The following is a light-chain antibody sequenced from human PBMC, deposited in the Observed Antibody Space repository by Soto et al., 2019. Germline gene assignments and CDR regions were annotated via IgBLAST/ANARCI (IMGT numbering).Light chain of an antibody. CDR3: QQYNSLYT. CDR2: KES. CDR1: QSISSW. Sequence: DILMTQSPSTLSASVGERVTITCRASQSISSWCAWYQQKPGKAPKLLIHKESTLESGVPSRFSGSGSGTEFTFTISSLQPDDVATYDCQQYNSLYTLGQGTKLEIK. V-gene: IGKV1-5*03. J-gene: IGKJ2*01.